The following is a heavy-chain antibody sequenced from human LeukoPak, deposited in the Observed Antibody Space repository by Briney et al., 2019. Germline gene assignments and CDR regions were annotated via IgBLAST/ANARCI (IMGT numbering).Heavy chain of an antibody. CDR3: ARVRGGNRRGWFDP. CDR2: IHQTGSP. D-gene: IGHD4-23*01. CDR1: RGSFSGYY. J-gene: IGHJ5*02. V-gene: IGHV4-34*01. Sequence: SETLSLTCAVYRGSFSGYYWSWIRQPPGKGLEWVGEIHQTGSPNYNPSLQSRVTISVDTSKNQFSLRLNSVTAADTAVYYCARVRGGNRRGWFDPWGQGTLVTVSS.